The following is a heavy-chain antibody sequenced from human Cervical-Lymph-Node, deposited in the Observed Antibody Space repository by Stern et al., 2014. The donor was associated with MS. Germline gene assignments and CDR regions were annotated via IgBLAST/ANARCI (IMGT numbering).Heavy chain of an antibody. V-gene: IGHV2-5*02. CDR1: GFSLGTSGVG. J-gene: IGHJ5*02. CDR2: IYWDYCK. CDR3: ARSLWGAVFDP. Sequence: QVTLRESGPTLVKPTQTLTLTCTFSGFSLGTSGVGVGWIRQPPGKALEWLALIYWDYCKRYSPSLKSRLTITKDTSKNQVVLTMTNMDPVDTATYYCARSLWGAVFDPWGQGTLVTVSS. D-gene: IGHD3-16*01.